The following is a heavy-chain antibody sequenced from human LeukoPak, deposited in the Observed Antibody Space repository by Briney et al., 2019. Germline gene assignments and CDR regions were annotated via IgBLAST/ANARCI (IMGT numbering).Heavy chain of an antibody. Sequence: SETLSLTCTVSGGSISSYYWSWIRQPPGKGLEWIGYVYYSGTTNYNPSLKSRVIISVDTSKNQFSLKLSSVTAADTAVYYCARGGMVRGVIRGNWFDPWGQGTLVTVSS. CDR3: ARGGMVRGVIRGNWFDP. J-gene: IGHJ5*02. CDR2: VYYSGTT. V-gene: IGHV4-59*12. CDR1: GGSISSYY. D-gene: IGHD3-10*01.